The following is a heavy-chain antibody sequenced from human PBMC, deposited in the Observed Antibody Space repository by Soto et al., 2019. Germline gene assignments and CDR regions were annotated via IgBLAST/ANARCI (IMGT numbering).Heavy chain of an antibody. CDR2: XXXXXSST. V-gene: IGHV3-74*01. Sequence: GGSLRLSCAASGFTFGSYWMNWVRQAPGKGLVXXXXXXXXXSSTTYADSVKGRFTTSRDNAKNTLYLQMSSLRVEDTAVYYCARGRPYGMDVWGQGTTVTVSS. CDR1: GFTFGSYW. CDR3: ARGRPYGMDV. J-gene: IGHJ6*02.